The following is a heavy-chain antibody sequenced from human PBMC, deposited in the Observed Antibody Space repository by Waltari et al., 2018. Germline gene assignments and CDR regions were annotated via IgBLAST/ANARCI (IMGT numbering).Heavy chain of an antibody. CDR3: ARAKYQLGIWNDEGFDY. CDR1: GYTFTSYA. CDR2: INAGNGNT. V-gene: IGHV1-3*01. J-gene: IGHJ4*02. Sequence: QVQLVQSGAEVKKPGASVKVSCKASGYTFTSYAMPWVRQAPGQRLEWMGWINAGNGNTKYSQKFQGRVTITRETSARKAYMELSSLRSEDTAVYYCARAKYQLGIWNDEGFDYGGQGTLVTVSS. D-gene: IGHD1-1*01.